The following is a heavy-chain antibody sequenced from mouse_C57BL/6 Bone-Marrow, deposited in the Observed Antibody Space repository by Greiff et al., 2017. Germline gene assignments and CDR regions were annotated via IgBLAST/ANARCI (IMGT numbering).Heavy chain of an antibody. V-gene: IGHV1-81*01. J-gene: IGHJ3*01. D-gene: IGHD1-1*01. CDR1: GYTFTSYG. Sequence: QVQLQQSGAELARPGASVKLSCKASGYTFTSYGISWVKQRTGQGLEWIGEIYPRSGNTYYNEKFKGKATLTADQSSSTAYMELRSLTSEDSAVYFCARKLRAYWGQGTLVTVSA. CDR2: IYPRSGNT. CDR3: ARKLRAY.